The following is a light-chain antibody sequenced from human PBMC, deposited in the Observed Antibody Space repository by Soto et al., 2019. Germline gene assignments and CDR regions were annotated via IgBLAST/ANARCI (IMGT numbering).Light chain of an antibody. J-gene: IGKJ5*01. Sequence: DIQMTQSPSSLSASAGDRVTITCQASQDISHYLNWYQQKPGKAPKLLIDDAFNLETGVPSRFSGSGSGTDFTFTISSLQPEDFAVYHCQQYHDWPITFGQGTRLEIK. CDR1: QDISHY. CDR2: DAF. V-gene: IGKV1-33*01. CDR3: QQYHDWPIT.